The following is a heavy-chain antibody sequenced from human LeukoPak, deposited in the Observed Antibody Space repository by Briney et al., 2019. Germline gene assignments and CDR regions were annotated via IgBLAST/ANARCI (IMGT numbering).Heavy chain of an antibody. D-gene: IGHD4-17*01. CDR3: ARVGGKYGDYHFDY. CDR2: INSDGSST. V-gene: IGHV3-74*01. J-gene: IGHJ4*02. Sequence: GGSLRVSCAASGFTFSSYWMHWVRQAPGKGLVWVSRINSDGSSTSYADSVKGRFTISRDNAKNTLYLQMNSLRAEDTAVYYCARVGGKYGDYHFDYWGQGTLVTVSS. CDR1: GFTFSSYW.